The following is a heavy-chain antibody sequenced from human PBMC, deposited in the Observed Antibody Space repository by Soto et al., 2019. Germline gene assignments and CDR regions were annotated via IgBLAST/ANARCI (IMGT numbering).Heavy chain of an antibody. Sequence: QVQLVQSGAEVKKPGSSVRVSCKASAGTFSSYTINWVRQAPGQGLEWMGRIIPMLGMSNYALRFQGRVTSTADKSTTTAYMELSSLRSDDTAVYYCATSYGSGRRAFDHWGQGTLVTVSS. CDR2: IIPMLGMS. CDR3: ATSYGSGRRAFDH. D-gene: IGHD3-10*01. CDR1: AGTFSSYT. J-gene: IGHJ4*02. V-gene: IGHV1-69*02.